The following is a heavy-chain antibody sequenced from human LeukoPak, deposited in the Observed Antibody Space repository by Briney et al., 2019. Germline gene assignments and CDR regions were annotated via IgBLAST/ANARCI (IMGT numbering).Heavy chain of an antibody. V-gene: IGHV5-51*01. Sequence: GESLKISCKGSGYSFTSHWIGWVRQMPGKGLEWMGIVNPDDSDTIYSPSFQGQVTISADESITTTYLQWSSLKASDTAMYYCARLRWPRGGRSSFDYWGQGALVTVSS. D-gene: IGHD3-10*01. CDR1: GYSFTSHW. CDR3: ARLRWPRGGRSSFDY. J-gene: IGHJ4*02. CDR2: VNPDDSDT.